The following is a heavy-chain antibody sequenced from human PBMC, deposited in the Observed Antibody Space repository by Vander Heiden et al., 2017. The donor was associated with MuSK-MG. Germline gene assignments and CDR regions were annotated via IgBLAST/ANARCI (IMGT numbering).Heavy chain of an antibody. V-gene: IGHV3-7*03. Sequence: EVQLVESGGGLVQPGGSLRLSCTASGFTFNSNWMSWVRQAPGKGLEWVANIKQDGREKYYVDSVKGRFTISRDNAKSSLFLQMDSLRVEDTAVYYCARGRSMDVWGQGTTVTVSS. J-gene: IGHJ6*02. CDR1: GFTFNSNW. CDR2: IKQDGREK. CDR3: ARGRSMDV.